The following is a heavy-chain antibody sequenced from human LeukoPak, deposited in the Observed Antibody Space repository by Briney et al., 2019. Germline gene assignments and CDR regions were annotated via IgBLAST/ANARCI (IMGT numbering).Heavy chain of an antibody. CDR3: AREAELSIAGAFDY. CDR1: GGSISSYF. Sequence: SETLSLTCTVSGGSISSYFWSWIRQPPGKGLEWIGYIYHSGSTYYNPSLKGRVTISVDRSKNQFSLKLNSVTAADTAVYYCAREAELSIAGAFDYWGQGTLVTVSS. J-gene: IGHJ4*02. V-gene: IGHV4-59*12. D-gene: IGHD1-26*01. CDR2: IYHSGST.